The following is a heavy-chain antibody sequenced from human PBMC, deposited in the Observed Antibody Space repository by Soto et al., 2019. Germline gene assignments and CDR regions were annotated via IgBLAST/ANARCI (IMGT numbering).Heavy chain of an antibody. D-gene: IGHD2-15*01. CDR3: ARSPYSLEADGQHYYYGMDL. CDR1: GGTFSSYA. Sequence: ASVKVSCKASGGTFSSYAISWVRQAPGQGLEWMGGIIPIFGTANYAQKFQGRVTLTWDTSSSAGYLDLSRLRSDDTAVYYCARSPYSLEADGQHYYYGMDLWGLGTTVTVSS. J-gene: IGHJ6*02. CDR2: IIPIFGTA. V-gene: IGHV1-69*06.